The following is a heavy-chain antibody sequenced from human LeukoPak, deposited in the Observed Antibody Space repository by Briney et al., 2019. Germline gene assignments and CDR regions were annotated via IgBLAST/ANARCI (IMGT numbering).Heavy chain of an antibody. CDR3: VRSRYGDHFDS. CDR2: TYNSGTT. V-gene: IGHV4-59*02. CDR1: GDSVSNNY. Sequence: PSETLSLTCTVSGDSVSNNYWSWIRQSPGKGLEWIGFTYNSGTTTYKPSLKSRVTISLDTSKNQFSLRLSSVTAADTAVYYCVRSRYGDHFDSWGQGTLVTVSS. D-gene: IGHD2-21*02. J-gene: IGHJ4*02.